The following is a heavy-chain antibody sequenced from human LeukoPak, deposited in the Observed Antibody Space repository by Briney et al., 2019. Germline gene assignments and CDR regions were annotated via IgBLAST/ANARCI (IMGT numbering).Heavy chain of an antibody. CDR2: ISNSGSS. D-gene: IGHD3-22*01. V-gene: IGHV4-39*01. J-gene: IGHJ4*02. Sequence: PSETLSLTCTVSGGSISSSSNYWGWIRQPPGKGLEWIGSISNSGSSYYNPSLKSRVTILVDTSKNQFSLKLSSVTAADTAVYYCARQYDSSGCYYFDYWGQGTLVTVSS. CDR3: ARQYDSSGCYYFDY. CDR1: GGSISSSSNY.